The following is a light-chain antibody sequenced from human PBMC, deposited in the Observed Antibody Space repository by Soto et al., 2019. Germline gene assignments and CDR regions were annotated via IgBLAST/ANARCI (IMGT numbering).Light chain of an antibody. J-gene: IGKJ3*01. Sequence: EIVLTQSPGTLSLSPGERATLSCRASQSIGSYLAWYQQKPGQPPRLLIDDASNRATGIPVRFSGSWSRTAFTLTISSLEPEDLSVYYWQQRSTWPPFSFGPGT. V-gene: IGKV3-11*01. CDR1: QSIGSY. CDR3: QQRSTWPPFS. CDR2: DAS.